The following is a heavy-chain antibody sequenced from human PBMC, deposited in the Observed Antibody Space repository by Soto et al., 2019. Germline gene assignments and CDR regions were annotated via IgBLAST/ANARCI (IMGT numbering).Heavy chain of an antibody. D-gene: IGHD3-9*01. J-gene: IGHJ4*02. CDR2: IYYSGST. V-gene: IGHV4-59*01. CDR1: GGSISSYY. Sequence: SETLSLTCTVSGGSISSYYWSWIRQPPGKGLEWIGYIYYSGSTNYNPSLKSRVTISVDTSKNQFSLKLSSVTAADTAVYYCARVRGFYDILTGYPVGYFDYWGQGTLVTVSS. CDR3: ARVRGFYDILTGYPVGYFDY.